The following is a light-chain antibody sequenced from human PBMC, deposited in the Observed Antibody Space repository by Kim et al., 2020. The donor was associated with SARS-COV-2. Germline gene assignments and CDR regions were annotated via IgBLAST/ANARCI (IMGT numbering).Light chain of an antibody. CDR3: HQYKYWRWT. CDR2: GAS. Sequence: EIVMTQSPPTLSVSPGERATLSCRASQSIGDNLAWYQQRPGQAPRLLIYGASTRVPGIPDRFSGSQSGAEFTLTISSLHSDDFAVYFCHQYKYWRWTFGQGTKVDIK. CDR1: QSIGDN. V-gene: IGKV3-15*01. J-gene: IGKJ1*01.